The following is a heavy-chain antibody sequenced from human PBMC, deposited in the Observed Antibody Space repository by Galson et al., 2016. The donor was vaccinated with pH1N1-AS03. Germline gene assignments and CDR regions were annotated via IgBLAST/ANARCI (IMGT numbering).Heavy chain of an antibody. CDR2: INAGNGNT. CDR3: ARGRGSYGMDV. Sequence: SVKVSCKASGYTFISYVMHWVRQAPGQRLEWMGWINAGNGNTTYSQSFQGRVTITRDTSAGKAYMELSSLRSEDTAVYYCARGRGSYGMDVWGQGTTVTVSS. CDR1: GYTFISYV. J-gene: IGHJ6*02. D-gene: IGHD1-26*01. V-gene: IGHV1-3*01.